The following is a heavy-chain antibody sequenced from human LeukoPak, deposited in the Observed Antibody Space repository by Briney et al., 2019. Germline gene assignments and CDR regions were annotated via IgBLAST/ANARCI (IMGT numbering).Heavy chain of an antibody. Sequence: GGSLRLSCAASGFTFRIYWMSWVRQAPGKGLEWVANINQDGSEKNYVDSVKGRFTIFRDNPKNSLYLEMDSLRVEDTAVYYCAREYDYGDPGIDYWGQGALVTVSS. V-gene: IGHV3-7*01. CDR1: GFTFRIYW. D-gene: IGHD4-17*01. J-gene: IGHJ4*02. CDR3: AREYDYGDPGIDY. CDR2: INQDGSEK.